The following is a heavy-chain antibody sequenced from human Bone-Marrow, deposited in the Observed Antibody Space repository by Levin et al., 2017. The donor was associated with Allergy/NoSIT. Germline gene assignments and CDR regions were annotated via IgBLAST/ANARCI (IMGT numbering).Heavy chain of an antibody. J-gene: IGHJ4*02. V-gene: IGHV3-48*01. D-gene: IGHD3-16*01. Sequence: GESLKISCAASGFSFSSYSMNWVRQPPGKGLEWISYITSDSSATSYADSAKGRFTISRDNAKNSLYLQMNSLRAEDTALYYCARDLNWAFDYWGQGALVTVSS. CDR3: ARDLNWAFDY. CDR2: ITSDSSAT. CDR1: GFSFSSYS.